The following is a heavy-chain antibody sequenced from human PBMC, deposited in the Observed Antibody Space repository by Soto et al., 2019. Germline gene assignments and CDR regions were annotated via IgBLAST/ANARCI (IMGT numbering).Heavy chain of an antibody. V-gene: IGHV3-53*02. CDR1: GFTVSSNY. CDR2: IYSGGST. J-gene: IGHJ6*02. CDR3: ARDCSGGSCYYYYGMDV. Sequence: EVQLVETGGGLIQPGGSLRLSCAASGFTVSSNYMSWVRQAPGKGLEWVSVIYSGGSTYYADSVKGRFTISRDNSKNTLYLHMNRLGAEDTAVYYCARDCSGGSCYYYYGMDVWGPGTTVTVSS. D-gene: IGHD2-15*01.